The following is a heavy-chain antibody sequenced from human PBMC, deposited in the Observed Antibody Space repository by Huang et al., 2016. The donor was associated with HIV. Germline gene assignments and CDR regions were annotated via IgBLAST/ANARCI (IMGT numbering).Heavy chain of an antibody. CDR3: ARPQGDKVRGIIRSYYYYYRMDV. Sequence: EVQLVESGGGLVKPGGSLRLSCVAAGFTFTNCGRNWVRQAPGKGRGWGSVIGSSSSYISYADSVKGRFSISRDDAKNSLYLQMNSLRAEDTAVYYCARPQGDKVRGIIRSYYYYYRMDVWGRGTTVTVSS. V-gene: IGHV3-21*06. D-gene: IGHD3-10*01. CDR2: IGSSSSYI. J-gene: IGHJ6*02. CDR1: GFTFTNCG.